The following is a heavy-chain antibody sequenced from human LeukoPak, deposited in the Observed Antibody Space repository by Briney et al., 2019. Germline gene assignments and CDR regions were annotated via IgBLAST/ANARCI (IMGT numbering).Heavy chain of an antibody. Sequence: GGSLRLSCAASGFTFSSYAMSWVRQAPGQGLEWVSAFSGSGAGTYSADSVKGRFTVSRDNSKNTLYLQMNNLRAEDTAVYYCATQYGSSWRDYFDYWGQGTLVTVSS. V-gene: IGHV3-23*01. CDR1: GFTFSSYA. D-gene: IGHD6-13*01. CDR3: ATQYGSSWRDYFDY. CDR2: FSGSGAGT. J-gene: IGHJ4*02.